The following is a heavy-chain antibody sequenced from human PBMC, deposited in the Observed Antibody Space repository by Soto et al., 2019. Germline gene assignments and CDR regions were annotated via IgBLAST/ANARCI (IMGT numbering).Heavy chain of an antibody. CDR2: ISYDENNK. Sequence: QVQLVESGGGVVQPGRSLRLSCAASGFTFSNYGMHWVRQAPGKGLEWVAVISYDENNKYYADSVKGRFTHSRDNSKNTLYLEMNSLRAEDTAGYSCAKGGGSSTSWYLDGWGRGTLVTVAS. CDR3: AKGGGSSTSWYLDG. CDR1: GFTFSNYG. J-gene: IGHJ2*01. D-gene: IGHD1-26*01. V-gene: IGHV3-30*18.